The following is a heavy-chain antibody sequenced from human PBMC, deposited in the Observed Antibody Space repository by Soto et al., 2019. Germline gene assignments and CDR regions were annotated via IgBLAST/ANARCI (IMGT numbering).Heavy chain of an antibody. J-gene: IGHJ6*02. D-gene: IGHD3-9*01. CDR3: ARIPRRYYDILTGYPPLYYYYGMDV. Sequence: SGPTLVNPTETLTLTCTVSGFSLSNARMGVSWIRQPPGKALEWLAHIFSNDEKSYSTSLKSRLTISKDTSKSQVVLTMTNMDPVDTATYYCARIPRRYYDILTGYPPLYYYYGMDVWGQGTTVTVSS. CDR2: IFSNDEK. V-gene: IGHV2-26*01. CDR1: GFSLSNARMG.